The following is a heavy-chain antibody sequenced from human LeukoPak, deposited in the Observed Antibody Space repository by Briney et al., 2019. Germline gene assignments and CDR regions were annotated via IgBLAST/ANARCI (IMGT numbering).Heavy chain of an antibody. CDR2: IRSKAYGGTT. CDR1: GFTFGDYA. CDR3: TRGYSSSWRYFDC. J-gene: IGHJ4*02. Sequence: QPGRSLRLSCTASGFTFGDYAMSWVRQTPGKGLEWVGFIRSKAYGGTTEYAASVKGRFTISRDDSKSIAYLQMNSLKTEDTAVYYCTRGYSSSWRYFDCWGQGTLVTVSS. V-gene: IGHV3-49*04. D-gene: IGHD6-13*01.